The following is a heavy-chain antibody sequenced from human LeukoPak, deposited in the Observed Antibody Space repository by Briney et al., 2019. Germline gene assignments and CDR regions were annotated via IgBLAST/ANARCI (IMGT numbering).Heavy chain of an antibody. CDR3: AKPPWDAFDI. J-gene: IGHJ3*02. CDR1: GFTFSSYS. CDR2: ISGSGGST. D-gene: IGHD1-26*01. V-gene: IGHV3-23*01. Sequence: PGGSLRLSCAASGFTFSSYSMNWVRQAPGKGLEWVSAISGSGGSTYYADSVKGRFTISRDNSKNTLYLQMNSLRAEDTAVYYCAKPPWDAFDIWGQGTMVTVSS.